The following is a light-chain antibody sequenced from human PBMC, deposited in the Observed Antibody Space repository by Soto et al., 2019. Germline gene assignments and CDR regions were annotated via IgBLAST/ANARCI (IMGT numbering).Light chain of an antibody. Sequence: EIVLIHSPATLSLSPGERATLSSGASQSVTSKLAWYQQNPGQAPRLLVFDASKRATGIPARFSGSGSGADFTLTISSLETEDFAVYSCQQHSDWPPITFGQGTRLEIK. CDR3: QQHSDWPPIT. J-gene: IGKJ5*01. CDR2: DAS. CDR1: QSVTSK. V-gene: IGKV3-11*01.